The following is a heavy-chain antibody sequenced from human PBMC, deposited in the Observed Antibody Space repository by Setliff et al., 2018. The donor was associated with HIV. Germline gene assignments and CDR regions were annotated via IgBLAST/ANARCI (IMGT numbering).Heavy chain of an antibody. CDR2: IYYTENT. V-gene: IGHV4-39*01. J-gene: IGHJ3*02. CDR3: ARALRDGSTDAFDI. CDR1: GGSITNSNYY. D-gene: IGHD5-12*01. Sequence: PSETLSLTCTVSGGSITNSNYYWGWFRQPPGKGLEWIGAIYYTENTYYNPSLKSRVTMSVDTSKNQFSLKLRSVTAADTAVYFCARALRDGSTDAFDIWGQGTMVTVSS.